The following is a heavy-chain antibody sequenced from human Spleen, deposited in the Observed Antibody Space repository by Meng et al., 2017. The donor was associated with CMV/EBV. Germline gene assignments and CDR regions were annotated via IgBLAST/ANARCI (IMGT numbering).Heavy chain of an antibody. CDR1: GCSISSVDYY. Sequence: VQLQGSGPGPVTPSQTLSLTCTASGCSISSVDYYWSWLLQPPGKCLEWIGYIYYSGSTYYNPSLKSRVTISVDTSKNQFSLKLSSVTAADTAVYYCARVPADYYDSSGYREAFDIWGQGTMVTVSS. CDR2: IYYSGST. D-gene: IGHD3-22*01. J-gene: IGHJ3*02. CDR3: ARVPADYYDSSGYREAFDI. V-gene: IGHV4-30-4*08.